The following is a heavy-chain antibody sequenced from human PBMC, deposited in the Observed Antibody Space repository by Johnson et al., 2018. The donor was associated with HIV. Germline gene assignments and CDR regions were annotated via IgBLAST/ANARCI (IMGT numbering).Heavy chain of an antibody. CDR2: ISYDGSNK. D-gene: IGHD1-26*01. CDR3: AKARVGARGGAFDI. V-gene: IGHV3-30*18. J-gene: IGHJ3*02. CDR1: GFTFSSYG. Sequence: QVLLVESGGGVVQPGRSLRLSCAASGFTFSSYGMHWVRQAPGKGLDWVAVISYDGSNKYYADSVKGRFTISRDNSKNTLYLQMNSLRAEDTAVYYCAKARVGARGGAFDIWGQGTMVTVSS.